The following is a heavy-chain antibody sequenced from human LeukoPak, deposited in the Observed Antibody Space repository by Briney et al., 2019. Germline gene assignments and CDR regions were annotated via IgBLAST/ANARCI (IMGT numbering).Heavy chain of an antibody. V-gene: IGHV4-34*01. CDR3: ARSKSGYFDAFDI. D-gene: IGHD6-13*01. CDR2: INRSGNT. J-gene: IGHJ3*02. Sequence: SETLSLTCSVYGGSFNGYYWSWIRQPPGQGLECIGEINRSGNTIYNPSLKSRATILLDTSRNQFSLKLTSVTAADTAVYYCARSKSGYFDAFDIWGPGTMVTVSS. CDR1: GGSFNGYY.